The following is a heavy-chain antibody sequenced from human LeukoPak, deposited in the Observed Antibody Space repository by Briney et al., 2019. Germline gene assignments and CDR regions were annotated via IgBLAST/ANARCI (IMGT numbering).Heavy chain of an antibody. CDR1: GYTLTELS. CDR2: INTNSGTP. D-gene: IGHD4-11*01. J-gene: IGHJ4*02. Sequence: ASVKVSCKVSGYTLTELSMHWVRQAPGQGLEWMGWINTNSGTPMYAQGFTGRFVFSLDTSVSTAYLQISSLKAEDTAVYYCARNSNFFDYWGQGTLVTVSS. CDR3: ARNSNFFDY. V-gene: IGHV7-4-1*02.